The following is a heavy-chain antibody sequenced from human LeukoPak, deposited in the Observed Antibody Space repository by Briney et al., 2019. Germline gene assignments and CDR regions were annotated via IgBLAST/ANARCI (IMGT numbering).Heavy chain of an antibody. J-gene: IGHJ6*02. CDR2: IIPIFGTA. D-gene: IGHD3-22*01. Sequence: GASVKVSCKASGGTFSSYAISWVRQAPGQGLGWMGGIIPIFGTANYAQKFQGRVTITADESTSTAYMELSSLRSEDTAVYYCARDHRDYYDSSGYHMKNYYYYGMDVWGQGTTVTVSS. CDR1: GGTFSSYA. V-gene: IGHV1-69*13. CDR3: ARDHRDYYDSSGYHMKNYYYYGMDV.